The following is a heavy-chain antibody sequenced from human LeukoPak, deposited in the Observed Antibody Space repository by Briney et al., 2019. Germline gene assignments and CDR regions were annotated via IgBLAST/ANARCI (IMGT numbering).Heavy chain of an antibody. CDR1: GFTFSHFW. CDR2: IKKTGIET. J-gene: IGHJ4*02. V-gene: IGHV3-7*01. Sequence: GGSLRLSCAGSGFTFSHFWMSWVRQAPGKGLEWVAYIKKTGIETYYLDSVKGRFTITRDNNRNSLFLQMYSLRAEDTAVYFCARENGYCSGSDCYPYFDSWGQGTLVTVSS. CDR3: ARENGYCSGSDCYPYFDS. D-gene: IGHD2-15*01.